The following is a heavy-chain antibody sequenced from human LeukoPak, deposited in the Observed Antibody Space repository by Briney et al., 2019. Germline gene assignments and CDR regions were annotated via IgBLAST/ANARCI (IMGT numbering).Heavy chain of an antibody. CDR1: GYTFTSYG. J-gene: IGHJ4*02. V-gene: IGHV7-4-1*02. CDR2: INTNTGNP. D-gene: IGHD2-15*01. CDR3: ARMYCSGGSCYSLLN. Sequence: ASVKVSCKASGYTFTSYGISWVRQAPGQGLEWMGWINTNTGNPTYAQGFTGRFVFSLDTSVSTAYLQISSLKAEDTAVYYCARMYCSGGSCYSLLNWGQGTLVTVSS.